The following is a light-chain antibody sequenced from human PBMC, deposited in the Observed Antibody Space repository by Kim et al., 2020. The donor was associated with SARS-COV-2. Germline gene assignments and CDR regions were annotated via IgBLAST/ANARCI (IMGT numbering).Light chain of an antibody. V-gene: IGLV1-51*01. CDR1: SSNIGNNY. J-gene: IGLJ3*02. CDR3: GTWDSRLSVWV. Sequence: GQKVTISCSGSSSNIGNNYVSWYQQLQGTAPKLLIYDNNKRPSGIPDRFSGSKSGTSATLGITGLQTGDEADYYCGTWDSRLSVWVFGGGTQLTVL. CDR2: DNN.